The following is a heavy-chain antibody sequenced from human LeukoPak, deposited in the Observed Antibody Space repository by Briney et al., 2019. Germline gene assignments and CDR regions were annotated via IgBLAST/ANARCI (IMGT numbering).Heavy chain of an antibody. D-gene: IGHD2-21*01. CDR2: IYYSGST. CDR3: ARYAYDLVIVAY. Sequence: SETLSLTCTVSGGSISSSSYYWGWIRQPPGKGLEWIGSIYYSGSTYYNPSLKSRVTISVDTSKNQSSLKLSSVTAADTAVYYCARYAYDLVIVAYWGQGTLVTVSS. CDR1: GGSISSSSYY. V-gene: IGHV4-39*01. J-gene: IGHJ4*02.